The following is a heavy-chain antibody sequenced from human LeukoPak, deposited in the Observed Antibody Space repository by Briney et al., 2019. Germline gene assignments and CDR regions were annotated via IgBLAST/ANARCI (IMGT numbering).Heavy chain of an antibody. CDR3: ARGGSYFSRRVLNY. CDR2: ISISGSTI. V-gene: IGHV3-48*03. D-gene: IGHD1-26*01. J-gene: IGHJ4*02. Sequence: GGSLRLSCAASGFTFSSYEMNWVRQAPGKGLEWVSYISISGSTIYYADSVKGRFTISRDNAKNSLYLQMNSLRAEDTAVYYCARGGSYFSRRVLNYWGQGTLVTVSS. CDR1: GFTFSSYE.